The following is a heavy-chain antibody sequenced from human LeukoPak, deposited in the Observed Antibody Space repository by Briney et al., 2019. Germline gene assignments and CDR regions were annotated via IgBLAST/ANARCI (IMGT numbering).Heavy chain of an antibody. Sequence: PGGSLRLSRAASGFTVSSNYMSWVRQAPGKGLEWVSVIYSGGSTYYADSVKGRFTISRDNSKNTLYLQMNSLRAEDTAVYYCARDRVDTAMEYYYYYGMDVWGQGTTVTVSS. CDR2: IYSGGST. CDR3: ARDRVDTAMEYYYYYGMDV. D-gene: IGHD5-18*01. J-gene: IGHJ6*02. V-gene: IGHV3-53*01. CDR1: GFTVSSNY.